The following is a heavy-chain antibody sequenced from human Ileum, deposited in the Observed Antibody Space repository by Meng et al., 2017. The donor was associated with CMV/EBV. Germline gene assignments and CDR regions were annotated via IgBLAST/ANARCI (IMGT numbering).Heavy chain of an antibody. CDR3: AREMSRTGFFDY. Sequence: QGKLQESGPGLVEPSETLSLTCTVSGGSIGSGDYYWSWIRQPAGKGLEWIGRIHISGATNYNPSLKSRVTMSVDTSKNQFSLKVRSVTAADTAVYYCAREMSRTGFFDYWGQGNLVTVSS. V-gene: IGHV4-61*02. D-gene: IGHD1-1*01. CDR1: GGSIGSGDYY. J-gene: IGHJ4*02. CDR2: IHISGAT.